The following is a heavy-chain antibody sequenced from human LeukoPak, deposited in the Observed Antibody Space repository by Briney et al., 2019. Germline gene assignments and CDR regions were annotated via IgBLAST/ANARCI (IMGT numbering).Heavy chain of an antibody. CDR2: IGNSAGYT. CDR1: GFTFSTFA. CDR3: AKDEGWELKGYYLDY. D-gene: IGHD1-26*01. J-gene: IGHJ4*02. Sequence: PGESLRLSCAASGFTFSTFAMSWVRQAPGKGLEWVSTIGNSAGYTYYADSVKGRFTISRDNSKNTLYLQMNSLRAGDTAVYYCAKDEGWELKGYYLDYRGQGILVTVSS. V-gene: IGHV3-23*01.